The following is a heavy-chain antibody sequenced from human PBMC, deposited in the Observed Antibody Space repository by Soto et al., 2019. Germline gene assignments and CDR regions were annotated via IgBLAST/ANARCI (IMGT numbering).Heavy chain of an antibody. CDR3: ARDAALKWFDP. CDR2: VYYSGST. CDR1: GGSTSSGGYY. V-gene: IGHV4-31*03. Sequence: QVQLQESGPRLVKPSQTLSLTCTVSGGSTSSGGYYWSWIRQYPGKGLEWIGFVYYSGSTYYNPSLKSRVIISVATSKKQSSLKLSSVTAADTAVYYCARDAALKWFDPWGQGTLVTVSS. D-gene: IGHD2-15*01. J-gene: IGHJ5*02.